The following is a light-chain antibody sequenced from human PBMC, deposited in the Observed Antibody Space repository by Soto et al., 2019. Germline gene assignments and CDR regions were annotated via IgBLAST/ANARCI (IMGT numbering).Light chain of an antibody. J-gene: IGLJ2*01. Sequence: QSVLTQPASVSGSPGQSITISCNGTSSDVGSYNLVSWYQQHPGKAPKLMIYEGIKRPSGVSNRFSGSKSGNTASLTISGLQAEDEADYYCCSYAGSSTVVFGGGTKLTVL. CDR1: SSDVGSYNL. CDR3: CSYAGSSTVV. V-gene: IGLV2-23*01. CDR2: EGI.